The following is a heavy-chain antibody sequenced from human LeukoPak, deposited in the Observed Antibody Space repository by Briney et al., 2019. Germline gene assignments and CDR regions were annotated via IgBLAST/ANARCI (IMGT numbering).Heavy chain of an antibody. J-gene: IGHJ4*02. CDR2: VYPGDSDT. V-gene: IGHV5-51*01. CDR1: GYSFTTSW. D-gene: IGHD2-2*01. CDR3: GRLACSSTACYVDL. Sequence: GESLKISCQASGYSFTTSWIGWVRQMPGKGLEWIGIVYPGDSDTRSTRSLEGLVTVSADKSLNTAYLQWRTLKASDTSMYYCGRLACSSTACYVDLWGQGTQVSVSS.